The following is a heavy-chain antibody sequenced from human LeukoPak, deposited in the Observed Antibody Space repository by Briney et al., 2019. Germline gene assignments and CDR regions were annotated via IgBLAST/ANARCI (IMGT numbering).Heavy chain of an antibody. V-gene: IGHV3-30-3*01. CDR2: ISYDGSNK. J-gene: IGHJ4*02. D-gene: IGHD2-15*01. CDR3: ARGYCSGGSCYSHFDY. Sequence: GGSLRLSCAASGLTFSSYAMHWVRQAPGKGLEWVAVISYDGSNKYYADSVKGRFTISRDNSKNTLYLQMNSLRAEDTAVYYCARGYCSGGSCYSHFDYWAREPWSPSPQ. CDR1: GLTFSSYA.